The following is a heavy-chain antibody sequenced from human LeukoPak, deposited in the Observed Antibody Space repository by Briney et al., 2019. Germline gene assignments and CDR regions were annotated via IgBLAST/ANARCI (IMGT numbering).Heavy chain of an antibody. V-gene: IGHV3-23*01. CDR1: GFTFSSYA. J-gene: IGHJ4*02. CDR2: ITGGGLHT. Sequence: PGGSLRLSCAASGFTFSSYAMTWVRQAPGKGLEWVSAITGGGLHTYYADSVKGRFTVSRDNSKNTLYLQMNGLRAEDTAVYYCAKSLRNYVYWGQGTLVTVSS. CDR3: AKSLRNYVY. D-gene: IGHD1-7*01.